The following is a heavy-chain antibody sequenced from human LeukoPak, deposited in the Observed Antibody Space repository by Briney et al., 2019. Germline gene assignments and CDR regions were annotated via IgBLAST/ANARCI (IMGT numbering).Heavy chain of an antibody. D-gene: IGHD3-22*01. CDR1: GGTFNIFA. CDR3: ARGGRYYYDSSGSYHDVFGI. Sequence: SVKVSCKASGGTFNIFAISWVRQAPGQGLEWMGRIIPILGIANYAQKFQGRVTITADKSTSTAYMELSSLRSEDTAVYYCARGGRYYYDSSGSYHDVFGIWGQGTRVTVSS. V-gene: IGHV1-69*04. CDR2: IIPILGIA. J-gene: IGHJ3*02.